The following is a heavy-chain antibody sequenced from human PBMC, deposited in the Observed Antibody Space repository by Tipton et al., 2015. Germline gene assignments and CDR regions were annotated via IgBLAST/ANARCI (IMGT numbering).Heavy chain of an antibody. V-gene: IGHV4-4*02. CDR1: GFTFSDHYM. CDR2: IYHSADT. D-gene: IGHD4/OR15-4a*01. CDR3: ARNSMVGQRGLDS. Sequence: QVQLVQSGGGLVQPGGSLRLSCAASGFTFSDHYMEWVRQAPGKGLEWVGQIYHSADTNYNPSLQSRVTMSIDMSKGQFSLTLSAVTAADTAVYYCARNSMVGQRGLDSWGQGVLVTVSS. J-gene: IGHJ4*02.